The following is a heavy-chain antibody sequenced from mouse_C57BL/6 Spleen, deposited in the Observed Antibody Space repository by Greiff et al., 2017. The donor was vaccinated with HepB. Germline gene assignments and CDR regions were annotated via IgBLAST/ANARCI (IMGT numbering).Heavy chain of an antibody. CDR1: GYTFTSYW. V-gene: IGHV1-69*01. CDR2: IDPSDSYT. J-gene: IGHJ4*01. CDR3: ASYDSVYAMDY. Sequence: QVQLQQPGAELVMPGASVKLSCKASGYTFTSYWMHWVKQRPGQGLEWIGEIDPSDSYTNYNQKFKGKSTLTVDKSSSTAYMQLSSLTSEDSAVYYCASYDSVYAMDYWGQGTSVTVSS. D-gene: IGHD2-12*01.